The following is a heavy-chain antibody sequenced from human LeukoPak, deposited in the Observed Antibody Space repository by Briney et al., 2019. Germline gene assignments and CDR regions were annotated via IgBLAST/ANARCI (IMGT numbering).Heavy chain of an antibody. CDR2: INHSGST. Sequence: PSETLSLTCTVSGGSISSSSYYWGWIRQPPGKGLEWIGEINHSGSTNYNPSLKSRVTMSVDTSKNQFSLKLSSVTAADTAVYYCARRGQGTLFGVVTDYCYYMDVWGKGTTVSVS. D-gene: IGHD3-3*01. V-gene: IGHV4-39*07. J-gene: IGHJ6*03. CDR1: GGSISSSSYY. CDR3: ARRGQGTLFGVVTDYCYYMDV.